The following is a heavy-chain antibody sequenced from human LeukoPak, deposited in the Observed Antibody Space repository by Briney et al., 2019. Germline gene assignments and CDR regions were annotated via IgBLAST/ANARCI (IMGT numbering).Heavy chain of an antibody. J-gene: IGHJ4*02. CDR3: ARQGRSTVTIAYFDY. CDR1: GGSISSSSYY. V-gene: IGHV4-39*01. D-gene: IGHD4-11*01. Sequence: SETLSLTCTVSGGSISSSSYYWGWIRQPPGKGLEWIGSIYYSGSTYYNPSLKSRVTISVDTSKNQFSLKLSSVTAADTAVYYCARQGRSTVTIAYFDYWGQGTLVTVSS. CDR2: IYYSGST.